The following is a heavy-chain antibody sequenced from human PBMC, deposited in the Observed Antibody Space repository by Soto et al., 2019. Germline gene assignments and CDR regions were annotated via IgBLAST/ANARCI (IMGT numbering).Heavy chain of an antibody. D-gene: IGHD4-17*01. CDR3: AKDLLLTTITTVGD. J-gene: IGHJ4*02. Sequence: QVQLVESGGGVVQPGRSLRLSCAASGFIFSTYGMHWVRQAPGKGLEWLSVISYDGNNKYYADSVKCRFTISRDNSKNTLWLQMDSLRTEDTAVYYCAKDLLLTTITTVGDWGQGTLVKVSS. CDR1: GFIFSTYG. V-gene: IGHV3-30*18. CDR2: ISYDGNNK.